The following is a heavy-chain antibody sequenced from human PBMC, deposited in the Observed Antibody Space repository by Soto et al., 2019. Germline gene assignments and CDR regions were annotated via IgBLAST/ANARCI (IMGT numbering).Heavy chain of an antibody. V-gene: IGHV1-3*01. D-gene: IGHD2-2*01. CDR2: INAGNGNT. Sequence: QVQLVQSGAEVEKPGASVKVSCKASGYTFTNHAVHWVRQAPGQRLEWMGWINAGNGNTRFSQNLQGRVTITRDTSARTVYMELSSLRSEDTAVYYCARGHLAVVPVASWFYYMDVWGKGTTVTVSS. J-gene: IGHJ6*03. CDR3: ARGHLAVVPVASWFYYMDV. CDR1: GYTFTNHA.